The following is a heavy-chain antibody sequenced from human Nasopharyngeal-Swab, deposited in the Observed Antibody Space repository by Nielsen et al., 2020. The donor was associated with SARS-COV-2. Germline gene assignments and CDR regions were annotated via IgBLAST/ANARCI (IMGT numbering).Heavy chain of an antibody. J-gene: IGHJ6*02. D-gene: IGHD2-8*01. CDR2: ITPFNGNA. CDR3: ASGQCINGVCNPTDGLDV. Sequence: SVKVSCKASGFSITYRFLHWMRQAPGQALEWMGWITPFNGNAKYAQKFQGRVSITRDGSRTTASLELSSLRPDDSAMYFCASGQCINGVCNPTDGLDVWGQGTSVTVS. V-gene: IGHV1-45*02. CDR1: GFSITYRF.